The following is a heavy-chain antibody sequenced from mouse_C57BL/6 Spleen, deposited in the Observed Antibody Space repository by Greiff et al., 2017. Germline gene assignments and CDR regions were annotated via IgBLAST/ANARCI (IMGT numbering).Heavy chain of an antibody. V-gene: IGHV1-53*01. CDR2: INPSNGGT. J-gene: IGHJ3*01. Sequence: QVHVKQPGTELVKPGASVKLSCKASGYTFTSYWMHWVKQRPGQGLEWIGNINPSNGGTNYNEKFKSKATLTVDKSSSTAYMQLSSLTSEDSAVYYCARDYGSSYGWFAYWGQGTLVTVSA. D-gene: IGHD1-1*01. CDR3: ARDYGSSYGWFAY. CDR1: GYTFTSYW.